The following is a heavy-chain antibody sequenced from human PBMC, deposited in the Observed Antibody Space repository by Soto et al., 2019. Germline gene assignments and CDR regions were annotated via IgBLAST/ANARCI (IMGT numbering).Heavy chain of an antibody. CDR1: GFTFSSYA. Sequence: QVQLVESGGGVVQPGRSLRLSCAASGFTFSSYAMHWVRQAPGKGLEWVAVISYDGSNKYYADSVKGRFTISRDNSKNALYLQMNSLRAEDTAVYYCARDQGSGWYEYFQHWGQGTLVTVSS. CDR3: ARDQGSGWYEYFQH. J-gene: IGHJ1*01. V-gene: IGHV3-30-3*01. D-gene: IGHD6-19*01. CDR2: ISYDGSNK.